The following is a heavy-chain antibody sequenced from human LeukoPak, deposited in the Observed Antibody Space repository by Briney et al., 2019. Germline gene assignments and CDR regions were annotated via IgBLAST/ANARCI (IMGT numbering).Heavy chain of an antibody. Sequence: GASVKVSCKASGYTFTGYYIHWVRQAPGQGLEWMGRINPNSGGTNYAQKFQGRVTMTRDTSISTAYMELSRLRSDDTAVYYCASPSRYCSSTSCYGYWGQGTLVTVSS. CDR2: INPNSGGT. J-gene: IGHJ4*02. CDR3: ASPSRYCSSTSCYGY. D-gene: IGHD2-2*01. V-gene: IGHV1-2*06. CDR1: GYTFTGYY.